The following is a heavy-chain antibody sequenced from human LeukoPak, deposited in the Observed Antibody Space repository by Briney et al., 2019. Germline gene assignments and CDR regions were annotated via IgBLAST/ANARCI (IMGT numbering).Heavy chain of an antibody. Sequence: TSETLSLTCTVSGGSISSYYWSWIRQPPGKGLEWIGYIYYSGSTNYNPSLKSRVTISVDPSKNQFSLKLSSVTAADTAVYYCARETTYYDFWSGYYQGYFDYWGQGTLVTVSS. V-gene: IGHV4-59*01. D-gene: IGHD3-3*01. CDR3: ARETTYYDFWSGYYQGYFDY. CDR2: IYYSGST. CDR1: GGSISSYY. J-gene: IGHJ4*02.